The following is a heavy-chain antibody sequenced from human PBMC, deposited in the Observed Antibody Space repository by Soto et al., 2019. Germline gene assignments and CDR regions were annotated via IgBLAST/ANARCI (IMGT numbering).Heavy chain of an antibody. V-gene: IGHV4-34*01. CDR2: INHSGST. D-gene: IGHD3-3*01. CDR1: GGSFSGYY. J-gene: IGHJ6*02. CDR3: ASQRGYDFWSGTGYYYYGMDV. Sequence: PSETLSLTWAVYGGSFSGYYWSWIRQPPGKGLEWIGEINHSGSTNYNPSLKSRVTISVDTSKNQFSLKLSSVTAADTAVYYCASQRGYDFWSGTGYYYYGMDVWGQGTTVTVSS.